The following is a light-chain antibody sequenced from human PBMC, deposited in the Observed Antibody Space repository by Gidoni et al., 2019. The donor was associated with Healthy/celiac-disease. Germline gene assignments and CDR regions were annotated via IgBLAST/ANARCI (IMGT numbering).Light chain of an antibody. Sequence: DIVMTQSPDSLAVFLGERATINCKSSQSVLYSSNNKNYLAWYQQKPGQPPKLLIYWASTREPGVPDRFSGSGSGTDFTLTISSLQAEDVAVYYCQQYYSTPPRTFGQGTKVEIK. CDR2: WAS. CDR3: QQYYSTPPRT. J-gene: IGKJ1*01. CDR1: QSVLYSSNNKNY. V-gene: IGKV4-1*01.